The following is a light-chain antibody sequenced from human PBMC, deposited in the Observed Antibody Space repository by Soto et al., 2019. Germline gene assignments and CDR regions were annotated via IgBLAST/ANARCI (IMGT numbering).Light chain of an antibody. CDR3: QQYGSSPRLT. CDR2: GAS. CDR1: QIVRNTY. V-gene: IGKV3-20*01. Sequence: EIVLTQSPGTLSLSPGERATLSCRASQIVRNTYLAWYQQKPGQAPRLLIYGASSRATGIPDRFSGSGSGTDFTLTISRLEPEDFAVYYCQQYGSSPRLTFGQGTRLEIK. J-gene: IGKJ5*01.